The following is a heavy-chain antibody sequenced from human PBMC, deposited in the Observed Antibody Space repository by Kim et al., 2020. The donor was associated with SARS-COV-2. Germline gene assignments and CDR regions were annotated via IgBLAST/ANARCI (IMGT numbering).Heavy chain of an antibody. Sequence: SETLSLTCTVSGGSISSGGYYWSWIRQHPGKGLEWIGYIYYSGSTYYNPSLKSRVTISVDTSKNQFSLKLSSVTAADTAVYYCARWLSQVVAASISDAFDIWGQGTMVTVSS. V-gene: IGHV4-31*03. CDR1: GGSISSGGYY. CDR2: IYYSGST. J-gene: IGHJ3*02. CDR3: ARWLSQVVAASISDAFDI. D-gene: IGHD2-15*01.